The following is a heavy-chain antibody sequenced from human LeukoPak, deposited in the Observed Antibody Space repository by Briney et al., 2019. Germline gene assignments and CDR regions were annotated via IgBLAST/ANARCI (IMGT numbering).Heavy chain of an antibody. CDR1: GFTFSSYA. D-gene: IGHD2-21*02. CDR3: ARDANCGGDCIGMDV. CDR2: ISYDGSNK. Sequence: GGSLRLSCAASGFTFSSYAMHWVRQAPGKGLEWVAVISYDGSNKYYADSVMGRFTISRDNSKNTLYLQMNCLRAEDTAVYYCARDANCGGDCIGMDVWGQGTTVTVSS. J-gene: IGHJ6*02. V-gene: IGHV3-30-3*01.